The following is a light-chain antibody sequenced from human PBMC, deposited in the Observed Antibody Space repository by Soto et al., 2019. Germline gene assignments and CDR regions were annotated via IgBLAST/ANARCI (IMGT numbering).Light chain of an antibody. Sequence: QSVLTQPPSASGTPGQRVTISCSGSSSNIGSNYVYWYQQLPGTAPKLLIYRNNQRPSGVPDRFSGSKSGTSASQAISGLRSEDEADYYCAAWDDSLSGLNYVFGTGTKLTVL. CDR2: RNN. CDR1: SSNIGSNY. J-gene: IGLJ1*01. CDR3: AAWDDSLSGLNYV. V-gene: IGLV1-47*01.